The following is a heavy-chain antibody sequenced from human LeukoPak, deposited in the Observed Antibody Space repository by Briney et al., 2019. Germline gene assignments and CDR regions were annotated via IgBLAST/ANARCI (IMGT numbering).Heavy chain of an antibody. J-gene: IGHJ5*02. CDR2: ISSYNGNT. V-gene: IGHV1-18*01. CDR3: ARGGLVYRYFRGLDP. Sequence: ASVKVSRKASGYTYTSYGISWVRQAPGHGLEGMGWISSYNGNTNYAQKLQGRVTMTTDTSTSTAYMELRSLRSDDTAVYYCARGGLVYRYFRGLDPWGQGTLVTVSS. CDR1: GYTYTSYG. D-gene: IGHD5/OR15-5a*01.